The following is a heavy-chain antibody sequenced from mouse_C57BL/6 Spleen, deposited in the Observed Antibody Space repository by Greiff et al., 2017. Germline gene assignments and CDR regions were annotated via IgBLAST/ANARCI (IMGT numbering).Heavy chain of an antibody. Sequence: EVKLVESGGGLVKPGGSLKLSCAASGFTFSDYGMHWVRQAPEKGLEWVAYISSGSSTIYYADTVKGRFTISRDNAKNTLFLQMTSLRSEDTAMYYCARIYDGYFDYWGQGTTLTVSS. CDR1: GFTFSDYG. CDR3: ARIYDGYFDY. CDR2: ISSGSSTI. V-gene: IGHV5-17*01. J-gene: IGHJ2*01. D-gene: IGHD2-3*01.